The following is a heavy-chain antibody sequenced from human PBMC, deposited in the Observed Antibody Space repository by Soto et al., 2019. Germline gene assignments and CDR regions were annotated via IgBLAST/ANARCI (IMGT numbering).Heavy chain of an antibody. V-gene: IGHV4-34*01. CDR2: INHSGST. D-gene: IGHD3-16*01. Sequence: QVQLQQWGAGLLKPSETLSLTCAVYGWSFSGYYWTWIRQPPGTGLEWIGEINHSGSTNDNPSLKSRVTISVDTSKNQYTLKLTSVTAADTAVYYCARDKITGLCDYWGQGTLVTVSS. CDR3: ARDKITGLCDY. CDR1: GWSFSGYY. J-gene: IGHJ4*02.